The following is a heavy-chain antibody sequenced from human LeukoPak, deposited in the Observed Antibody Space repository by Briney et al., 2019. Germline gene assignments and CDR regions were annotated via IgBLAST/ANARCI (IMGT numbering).Heavy chain of an antibody. Sequence: GGSLRLSCAASGFTFSTFAMIWVRQPPGKGLEWVSSIFPSGGEIHYADSVKGRFTISRDNSKNTLYVQMNSLRAEDTAVYYCAKGPKRYDVLTGYFVIETAFDIWGQGTMVIVSS. D-gene: IGHD3-9*01. CDR3: AKGPKRYDVLTGYFVIETAFDI. CDR2: IFPSGGEI. V-gene: IGHV3-23*01. J-gene: IGHJ3*02. CDR1: GFTFSTFA.